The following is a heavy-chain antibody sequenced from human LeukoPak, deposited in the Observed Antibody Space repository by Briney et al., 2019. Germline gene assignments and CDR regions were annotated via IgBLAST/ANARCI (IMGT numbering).Heavy chain of an antibody. D-gene: IGHD3-10*01. CDR1: GDSVSSNSAA. J-gene: IGHJ3*02. CDR2: TYYRSKWYN. CDR3: ARDHPDLEHPRSGGPAFDI. V-gene: IGHV6-1*01. Sequence: SQTLSLTCAISGDSVSSNSAAWNWIRQSPSRGLQWLGRTYYRSKWYNDYAVSVKSRITINPDTSKNQFSLQLNSVTPEDTAVYYCARDHPDLEHPRSGGPAFDIWGQGTMVTVSS.